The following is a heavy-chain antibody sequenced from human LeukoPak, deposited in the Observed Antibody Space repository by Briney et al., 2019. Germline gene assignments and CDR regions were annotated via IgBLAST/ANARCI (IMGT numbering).Heavy chain of an antibody. CDR1: GGSISSYY. V-gene: IGHV4-59*01. Sequence: SETLSLTCTVSGGSISSYYWSWIRQPPGKGLEWIGYIYYSESANYNPSLKSRVTISVDTSKNQFSLKLSPVTAADTAVYYCARGKAGALDYWGQGTLVTVSS. CDR2: IYYSESA. D-gene: IGHD1-26*01. CDR3: ARGKAGALDY. J-gene: IGHJ4*02.